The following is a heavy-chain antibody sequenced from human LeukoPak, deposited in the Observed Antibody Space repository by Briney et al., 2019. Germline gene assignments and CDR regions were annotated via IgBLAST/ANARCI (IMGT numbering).Heavy chain of an antibody. CDR2: INHSGST. CDR1: GGSFSGYY. D-gene: IGHD2-15*01. J-gene: IGHJ6*02. CDR3: ARDRVVDATFYKYDAKDV. V-gene: IGHV4-34*01. Sequence: SETLSLTCAVYGGSFSGYYWSWIRQPPGKGLEWIGEINHSGSTNYNPSLKSRVTISLDTSKNQFSLKLSSVTAADTAVYYCARDRVVDATFYKYDAKDVWGQGTTVTVSS.